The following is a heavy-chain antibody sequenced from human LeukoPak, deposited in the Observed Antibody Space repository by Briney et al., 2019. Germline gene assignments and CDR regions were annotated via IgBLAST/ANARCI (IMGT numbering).Heavy chain of an antibody. Sequence: ASVKVSCKASGYTFTGYGISWVRQAPGQGLEWMGGIIPIFGTANYAQKFQGRVTITADESTSTAYMELSSLRSEDTAVYYCANSLSNYYDSSGYFDYWGQGTLVTVSS. CDR1: GYTFTGYG. CDR3: ANSLSNYYDSSGYFDY. J-gene: IGHJ4*02. CDR2: IIPIFGTA. V-gene: IGHV1-69*13. D-gene: IGHD3-22*01.